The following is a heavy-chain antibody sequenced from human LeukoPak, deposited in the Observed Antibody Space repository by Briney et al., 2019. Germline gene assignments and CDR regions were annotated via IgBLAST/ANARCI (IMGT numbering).Heavy chain of an antibody. CDR3: ARGPYDLGSFRYFDP. V-gene: IGHV4-4*07. CDR2: IYSEGSA. J-gene: IGHJ5*02. CDR1: GGSIRIFF. D-gene: IGHD3-10*01. Sequence: PSETLSLTCTVSGGSIRIFFWSWIRQPAGSALEWIGRIYSEGSAFYNPSLKSRVTMSADTSKNQFSLQLDSVTAADTAVYYCARGPYDLGSFRYFDPWGQGTLVTVSS.